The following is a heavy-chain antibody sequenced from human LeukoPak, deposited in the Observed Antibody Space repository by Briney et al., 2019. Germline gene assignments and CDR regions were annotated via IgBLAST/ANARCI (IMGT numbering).Heavy chain of an antibody. D-gene: IGHD2-2*01. J-gene: IGHJ6*02. CDR3: ARFPQYCSSTSCYYYGMDV. V-gene: IGHV5-10-1*01. CDR1: GYSFTSYW. Sequence: GESLKISCKGSGYSFTSYWISWVRQMPGKGLEWRGRIDPSDSYTNYSPSFQGHVTISADKSISTAYLQWSSLKASDTAMYYCARFPQYCSSTSCYYYGMDVWGQGTTVTVSS. CDR2: IDPSDSYT.